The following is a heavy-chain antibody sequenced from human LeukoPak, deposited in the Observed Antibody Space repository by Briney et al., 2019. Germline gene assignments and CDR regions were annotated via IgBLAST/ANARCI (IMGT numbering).Heavy chain of an antibody. Sequence: ASVKVSCKASGYTFTGYYMHWVRQAPGQGLEWMGWINPNSGGTNYAQKFQGGVTMTRETSISTAYMELNRLRSDDTGMYYCATSGYSDYGYFDYWGQGTLVTVSS. V-gene: IGHV1-2*02. D-gene: IGHD5-12*01. J-gene: IGHJ4*02. CDR3: ATSGYSDYGYFDY. CDR1: GYTFTGYY. CDR2: INPNSGGT.